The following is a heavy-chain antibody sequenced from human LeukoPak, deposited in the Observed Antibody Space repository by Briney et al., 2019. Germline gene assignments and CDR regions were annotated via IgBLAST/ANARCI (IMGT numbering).Heavy chain of an antibody. V-gene: IGHV3-48*04. Sequence: GGSLRLSCAASGFTFSVYSMNWVHQAPGKGLEWVSYISSSSGTTYYADSVKGRVTISRDNVENSLHLQMNSLRVEDTAVYYCAREFEVPAAAPDYYYYYYIDVWGKGTTVTVSS. J-gene: IGHJ6*03. CDR1: GFTFSVYS. D-gene: IGHD2-2*01. CDR2: ISSSSGTT. CDR3: AREFEVPAAAPDYYYYYYIDV.